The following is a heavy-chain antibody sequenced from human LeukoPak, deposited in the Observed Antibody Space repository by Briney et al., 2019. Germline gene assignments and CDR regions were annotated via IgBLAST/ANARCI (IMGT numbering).Heavy chain of an antibody. V-gene: IGHV3-48*04. CDR3: ARDRSALWFGELFIDAFDI. CDR2: ISSSSSTI. Sequence: PGGSLRLSCAASGFTFSSYSMNWVRQAPGKGLEWVSYISSSSSTIYYADSVKGRLTISRDNAKNSLYLQMNSLRAEDTAVYYCARDRSALWFGELFIDAFDIWGQGTMVTVSS. CDR1: GFTFSSYS. D-gene: IGHD3-10*01. J-gene: IGHJ3*02.